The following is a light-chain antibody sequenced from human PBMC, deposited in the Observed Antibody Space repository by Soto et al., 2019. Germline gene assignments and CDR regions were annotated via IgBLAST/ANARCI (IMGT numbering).Light chain of an antibody. J-gene: IGLJ3*02. V-gene: IGLV2-23*01. CDR1: SRDVGTYDL. CDR2: EAT. Sequence: QSALTQPASVSGSPGQSITLSCTGTSRDVGTYDLVSWYQHHPGAAPKLIIYEATRRPSGISNRFSGSKSGNTASLTISGLQAEDEADYYCCSFAGSNSWVFGGGTKLTVL. CDR3: CSFAGSNSWV.